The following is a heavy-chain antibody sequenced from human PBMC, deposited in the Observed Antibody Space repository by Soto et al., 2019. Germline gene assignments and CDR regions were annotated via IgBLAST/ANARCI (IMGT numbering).Heavy chain of an antibody. V-gene: IGHV1-69*12. D-gene: IGHD3-22*01. CDR2: IITIFGTA. Sequence: QVQLVQSGAEVKKPGSSVKVSCKASGGTFSSYAITWVRQAPGQVLEWMGGIITIFGTAHYAQKFQARVTITADESTSTAYMELSSLRSEDTAVYYCARDRGPSSGYYPYWFDPWGQGTLVTVSS. J-gene: IGHJ5*02. CDR1: GGTFSSYA. CDR3: ARDRGPSSGYYPYWFDP.